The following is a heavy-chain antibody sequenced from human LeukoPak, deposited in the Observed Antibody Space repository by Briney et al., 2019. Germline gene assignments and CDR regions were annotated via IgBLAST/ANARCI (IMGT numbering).Heavy chain of an antibody. CDR1: GYTFTSYY. CDR3: ARQGRAVAGTGEFDP. D-gene: IGHD6-19*01. J-gene: IGHJ5*02. V-gene: IGHV1-46*01. Sequence: ASVKVSCKESGYTFTSYYMHWVRQAPGQGLEWMGIINPSGGSTSYAQKFQGRVTMTRDTSTSTVYMELSSLRSEDTAVYYCARQGRAVAGTGEFDPWGQGTLVTVSS. CDR2: INPSGGST.